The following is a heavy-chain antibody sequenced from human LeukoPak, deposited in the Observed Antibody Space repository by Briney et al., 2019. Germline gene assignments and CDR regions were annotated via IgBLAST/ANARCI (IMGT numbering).Heavy chain of an antibody. CDR1: GYSFTSYW. V-gene: IGHV5-51*01. Sequence: LGESLKISCKGSGYSFTSYWIGWVRQMPGKGLEWMGIIYPGDSDTRYSPSFQGQVTISADKSISTAYLQWSSLKASDTAMYYCARLDCSGGSCYQGENYYWYLDLWGRGTLVTVSS. CDR2: IYPGDSDT. D-gene: IGHD2-15*01. CDR3: ARLDCSGGSCYQGENYYWYLDL. J-gene: IGHJ2*01.